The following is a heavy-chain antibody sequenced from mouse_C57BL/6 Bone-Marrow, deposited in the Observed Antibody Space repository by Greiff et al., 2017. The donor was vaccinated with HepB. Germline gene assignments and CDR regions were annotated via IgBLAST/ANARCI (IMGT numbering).Heavy chain of an antibody. J-gene: IGHJ4*01. CDR2: ISDGGSYT. Sequence: EVMLVESGGGLVKPGGSLKLSCAASGFTFSSYAMSWVRQTPEKRLEWVATISDGGSYTYYPDKVKGRFNISRDNAKNNLYLQMSQLKSEDTAMYYCARDPYYGSSYVYYYAMDYWGQGTSVTVSS. CDR3: ARDPYYGSSYVYYYAMDY. CDR1: GFTFSSYA. D-gene: IGHD1-1*01. V-gene: IGHV5-4*01.